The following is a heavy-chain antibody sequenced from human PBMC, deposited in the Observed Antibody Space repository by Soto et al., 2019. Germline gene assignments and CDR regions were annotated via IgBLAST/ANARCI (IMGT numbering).Heavy chain of an antibody. D-gene: IGHD6-19*01. CDR3: ARGRYSSGWYGGLGY. V-gene: IGHV4-34*01. J-gene: IGHJ4*02. CDR2: INHSGST. CDR1: GGSFSGYY. Sequence: KPSETLSLTCAVYGGSFSGYYWSWIRQPPGKGLEWIGEINHSGSTNYNPSLKSRVTISVDTSKNQFSLKLSSVTAADTAVYYCARGRYSSGWYGGLGYWGQGTLVTVS.